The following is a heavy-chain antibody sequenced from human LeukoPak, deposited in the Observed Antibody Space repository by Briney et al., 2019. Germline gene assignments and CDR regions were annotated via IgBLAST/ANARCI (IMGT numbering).Heavy chain of an antibody. V-gene: IGHV4-34*01. Sequence: SETLSLTCAVYGGSFSGFYWSWIRQPPGKGLEWIGDINHSGGTNYIPSLKSRVTISVDTSKKQFSLKLSSVTAADTAVYYCASKGGGWAPEARYYYYMDVWGKGTTVTISS. D-gene: IGHD6-19*01. CDR2: INHSGGT. J-gene: IGHJ6*03. CDR1: GGSFSGFY. CDR3: ASKGGGWAPEARYYYYMDV.